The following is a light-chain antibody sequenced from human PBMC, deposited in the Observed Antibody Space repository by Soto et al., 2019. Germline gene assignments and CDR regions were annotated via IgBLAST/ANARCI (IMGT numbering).Light chain of an antibody. CDR3: IQDFISPLT. CDR1: QGIRND. V-gene: IGKV1-6*01. CDR2: ATS. Sequence: AIQMTQSPSSLSASVGDRVTISCRASQGIRNDLGWYQQTPGRAPKLLIYSATSTLQSGVPSRFSGRGSGTNFTITISRMQNEDFATYYCIQDFISPLTVGQGTKVDLK. J-gene: IGKJ1*01.